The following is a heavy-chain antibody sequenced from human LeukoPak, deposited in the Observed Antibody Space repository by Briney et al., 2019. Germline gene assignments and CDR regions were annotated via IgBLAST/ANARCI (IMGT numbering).Heavy chain of an antibody. CDR1: SGSISTSNYY. CDR2: IYYSGST. V-gene: IGHV4-39*07. D-gene: IGHD1-26*01. Sequence: SETLSLTCTVSSGSISTSNYYWGWVRQPPGKGLEWIGSIYYSGSTNYNPSLKSRVTISVDTSKNQFSLKLSSVTAADTAVYYCARGTWEEDYYYMDVWGKGTAVTVSS. J-gene: IGHJ6*03. CDR3: ARGTWEEDYYYMDV.